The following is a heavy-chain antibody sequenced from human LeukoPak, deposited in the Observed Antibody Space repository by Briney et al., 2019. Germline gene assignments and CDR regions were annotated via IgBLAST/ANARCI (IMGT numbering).Heavy chain of an antibody. Sequence: GGSLRLSCAASGFTFSNYAMSWVRQAPAKGLEWVSVIYSGGSTYYADSVKGRFTISRDNSKNTLYLQMNSLRAEDTAVYYCARSFSGCFDYWGQGTLVTVSS. J-gene: IGHJ4*02. CDR1: GFTFSNYA. D-gene: IGHD6-19*01. V-gene: IGHV3-53*01. CDR3: ARSFSGCFDY. CDR2: IYSGGST.